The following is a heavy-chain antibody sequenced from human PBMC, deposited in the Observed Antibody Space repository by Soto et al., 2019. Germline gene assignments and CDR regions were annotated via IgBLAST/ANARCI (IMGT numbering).Heavy chain of an antibody. V-gene: IGHV3-30*03. Sequence: QAQLVESGGGVVQPGRSLRLSCAASGVTFSSYGMHWVRQAPGTGLEWVAVISYDGGLQHYADSVKGRFTISRDNSKNMVFLQTNSLRAEDTAVYYCVSDRGYGHASVPYSWGQGTLVSVSS. D-gene: IGHD5-18*01. CDR1: GVTFSSYG. J-gene: IGHJ4*02. CDR2: ISYDGGLQ. CDR3: VSDRGYGHASVPYS.